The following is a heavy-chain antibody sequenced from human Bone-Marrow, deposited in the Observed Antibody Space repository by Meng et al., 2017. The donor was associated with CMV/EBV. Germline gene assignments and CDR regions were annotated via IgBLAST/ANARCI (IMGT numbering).Heavy chain of an antibody. CDR3: AKESSGWGYNWFDP. CDR2: IRYDGSNK. V-gene: IGHV3-30*02. D-gene: IGHD6-19*01. CDR1: GFTFSSYS. Sequence: GESLKISCAASGFTFSSYSMNWVRQAPGKGLEWVAFIRYDGSNKYYADSVKGRFTISRDNSKNTLYLQMNSLRAEDTAVYYCAKESSGWGYNWFDPWGQGTLVAASS. J-gene: IGHJ5*02.